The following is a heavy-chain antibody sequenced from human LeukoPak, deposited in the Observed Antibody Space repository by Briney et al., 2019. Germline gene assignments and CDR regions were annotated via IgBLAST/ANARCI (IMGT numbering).Heavy chain of an antibody. CDR1: RFTFSNAW. Sequence: GGSLRLSCAASRFTFSNAWMSWVRQAPGKGLEWVSCISNTNSYIYYADSVKGRFTISRDNAKNSLYLQMNSLRAEDTAVYYCARDAFDIWGQGTMVTVSS. CDR3: ARDAFDI. J-gene: IGHJ3*02. V-gene: IGHV3-21*01. CDR2: ISNTNSYI.